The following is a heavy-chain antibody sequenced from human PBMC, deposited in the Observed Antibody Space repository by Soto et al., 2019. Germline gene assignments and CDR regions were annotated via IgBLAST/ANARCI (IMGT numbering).Heavy chain of an antibody. CDR3: GRGGSTAVSCAGSFDI. J-gene: IGHJ3*02. CDR2: IYYSGNT. Sequence: QVQLQESGPGLVKPSQTLSLTCTVSGGSISSGGYYWSWIRQHPGRGLEWIGYIYYSGNTYYNPSLTSRLSRSPATSKTQFSLKLTSVTAADTAVYYGGRGGSTAVSCAGSFDIWGQGTMVTVTS. V-gene: IGHV4-30-4*08. D-gene: IGHD1-20*01. CDR1: GGSISSGGYY.